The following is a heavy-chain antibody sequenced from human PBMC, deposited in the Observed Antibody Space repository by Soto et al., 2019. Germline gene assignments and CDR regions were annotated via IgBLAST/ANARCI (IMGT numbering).Heavy chain of an antibody. CDR1: GFTFSSYA. J-gene: IGHJ6*02. CDR3: ARDSSSWYYYYYGMDV. V-gene: IGHV3-30-3*01. Sequence: QVQLVESGGGVVQPGRSLRLSCAASGFTFSSYAMHWVRQAPGKGLEWVAVISYDGSNKYYADSVKGRFTISRDNSKNTLYLQMNCLRAEDTAVYYCARDSSSWYYYYYGMDVWGQGTTVTVSS. D-gene: IGHD6-13*01. CDR2: ISYDGSNK.